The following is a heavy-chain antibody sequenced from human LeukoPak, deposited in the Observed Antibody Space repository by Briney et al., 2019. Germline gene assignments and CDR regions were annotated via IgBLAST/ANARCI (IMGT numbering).Heavy chain of an antibody. J-gene: IGHJ4*02. V-gene: IGHV1-46*01. Sequence: ASVKVSCKASGYTFTSYYMHWVRQAPGQGLEWMGIINPSGGSTNYAQKFQGRVTITADESTSTAYMELSSLRSEDTAVYYCAREGQYSTPLDYWGQGTLVTVSS. D-gene: IGHD5-18*01. CDR2: INPSGGST. CDR1: GYTFTSYY. CDR3: AREGQYSTPLDY.